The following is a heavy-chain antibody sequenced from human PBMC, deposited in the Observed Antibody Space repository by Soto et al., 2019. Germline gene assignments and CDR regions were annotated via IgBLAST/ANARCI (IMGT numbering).Heavy chain of an antibody. CDR1: GFTFSSYG. Sequence: QVQLVESGGGVVQPGRSLRLSCAASGFTFSSYGMHWVRQAPGKGLEWVAVISYDGSNKYYADSVKGRFTISRDNSKNTLYLQMNSLRAEDTAVYYCAKDRFSLGYSSYGALDYGGQGTLVTVSS. J-gene: IGHJ4*02. V-gene: IGHV3-30*18. CDR3: AKDRFSLGYSSYGALDY. D-gene: IGHD6-13*01. CDR2: ISYDGSNK.